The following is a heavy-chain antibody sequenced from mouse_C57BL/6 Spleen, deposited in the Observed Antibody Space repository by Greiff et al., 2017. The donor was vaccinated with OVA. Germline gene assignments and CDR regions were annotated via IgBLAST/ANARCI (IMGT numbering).Heavy chain of an antibody. CDR3: ARDYVAWFAY. V-gene: IGHV1-76*01. D-gene: IGHD1-1*01. CDR2: IYPGSGNT. J-gene: IGHJ3*01. CDR1: GYTFTDYY. Sequence: VKLVESGAELVRPGASVKLSCKASGYTFTDYYINWVKQRPGQGLEWIARIYPGSGNTYYNEKFKGKATLTAEKSSSTAYMQLSSLTSEDSAVYFCARDYVAWFAYWGQGTLVTVAA.